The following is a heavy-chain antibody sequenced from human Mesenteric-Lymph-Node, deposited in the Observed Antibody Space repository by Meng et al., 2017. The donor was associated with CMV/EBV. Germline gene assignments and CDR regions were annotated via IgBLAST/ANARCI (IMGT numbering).Heavy chain of an antibody. CDR3: TTEAVAGTY. Sequence: GESLKISCAVSGFTFSSYAMYWVRQAPGKGLEWVGRIKSKTDGGTTDYAAPVKGRFTISRDDSKNTLYLQMNSLKTEDTAVYYCTTEAVAGTYWGQGTLVTVSS. V-gene: IGHV3-15*01. CDR1: GFTFSSYA. D-gene: IGHD6-19*01. CDR2: IKSKTDGGTT. J-gene: IGHJ4*02.